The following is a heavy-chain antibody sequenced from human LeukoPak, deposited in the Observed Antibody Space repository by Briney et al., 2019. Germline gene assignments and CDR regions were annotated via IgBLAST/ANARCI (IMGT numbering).Heavy chain of an antibody. CDR1: GFTFSSYS. J-gene: IGHJ4*02. CDR2: ISSSSSYI. V-gene: IGHV3-21*01. CDR3: ARGYSSSWSIFDY. Sequence: GGSLRLSCAASGFTFSSYSMNWLRQAPGKGLEWVSSISSSSSYIYYADSVKGRFTISRDNAKNSLYLQMNSLRAEDTAVYYCARGYSSSWSIFDYWGQGTLVTVSS. D-gene: IGHD6-13*01.